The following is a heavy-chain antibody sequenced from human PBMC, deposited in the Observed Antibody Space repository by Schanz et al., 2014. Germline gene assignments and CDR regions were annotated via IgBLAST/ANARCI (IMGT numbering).Heavy chain of an antibody. V-gene: IGHV3-48*01. J-gene: IGHJ3*02. D-gene: IGHD6-19*01. Sequence: EVQLVESGGGLVQPGGSLRLSCAASGFTFSRNAMNWVRQAPGKGLEWVSYISATSAKIDYADSVQGRFTISRDNAKNTLYLQMNSLIAEDTAVYYCAKCIGWYGRCAFDIWGQGTMVTVSS. CDR3: AKCIGWYGRCAFDI. CDR2: ISATSAKI. CDR1: GFTFSRNA.